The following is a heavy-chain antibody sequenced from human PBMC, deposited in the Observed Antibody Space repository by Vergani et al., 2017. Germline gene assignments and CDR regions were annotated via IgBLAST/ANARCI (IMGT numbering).Heavy chain of an antibody. Sequence: QVQLQESGPGLVKPSQTLSLTCTVSGGSISSDNYYWSWIRQPPGKGLEWIGCISYSGSTNYNPSLKTRVTISVDTSKNQFSLTLTSVTAADTAVYYCASDTHSGQRADRWGQGILVTVTS. CDR1: GGSISSDNYY. CDR3: ASDTHSGQRADR. D-gene: IGHD6-19*01. J-gene: IGHJ5*02. V-gene: IGHV4-61*01. CDR2: ISYSGST.